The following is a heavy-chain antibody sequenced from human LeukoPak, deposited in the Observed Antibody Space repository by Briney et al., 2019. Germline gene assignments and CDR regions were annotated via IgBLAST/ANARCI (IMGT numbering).Heavy chain of an antibody. CDR1: GYSISSGYY. CDR3: ARGLKNRVVVTATRGSYYYYMDV. CDR2: IYHSGST. D-gene: IGHD2-21*02. Sequence: PSETLSLTCTVSGYSISSGYYWGWIRQPPGKGLEWIGNIYHSGSTYYNPSLKSRVTISVDTSKNQFSLKLSSVTAADTAVYYCARGLKNRVVVTATRGSYYYYMDVWGKGTTVTVSS. J-gene: IGHJ6*03. V-gene: IGHV4-38-2*02.